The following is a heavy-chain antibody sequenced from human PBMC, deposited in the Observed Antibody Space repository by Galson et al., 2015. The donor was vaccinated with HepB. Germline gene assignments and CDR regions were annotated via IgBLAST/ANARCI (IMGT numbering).Heavy chain of an antibody. D-gene: IGHD1-7*01. Sequence: SLRLSCAASGFRFSNYAMSWVRQAPGKGLEWVSGITGSGGSTYYAASVKGRFTISRDNTKNTLYLQMRGLRAEDTAIYYCARDLALGTTIISDNWGQGTLVTVSS. V-gene: IGHV3-23*01. CDR3: ARDLALGTTIISDN. J-gene: IGHJ4*02. CDR2: ITGSGGST. CDR1: GFRFSNYA.